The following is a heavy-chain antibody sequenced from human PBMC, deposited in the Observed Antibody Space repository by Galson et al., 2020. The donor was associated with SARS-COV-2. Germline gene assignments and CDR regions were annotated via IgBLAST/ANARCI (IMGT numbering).Heavy chain of an antibody. D-gene: IGHD3-10*01. Sequence: AGSLRLSCAASGFTFSSYWMSWVRQAPGTGLEWVANIKQDGSEKYYVDSVKGRFTISRDNAKNSLYLQMNSLRAEDTAVYYCARVGSGSWYFDYWGQGTLVTVSS. CDR1: GFTFSSYW. V-gene: IGHV3-7*01. CDR2: IKQDGSEK. J-gene: IGHJ4*02. CDR3: ARVGSGSWYFDY.